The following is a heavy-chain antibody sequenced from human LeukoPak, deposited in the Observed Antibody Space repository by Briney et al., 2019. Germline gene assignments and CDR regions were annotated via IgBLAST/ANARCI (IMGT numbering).Heavy chain of an antibody. V-gene: IGHV4-59*08. CDR2: IYYSGST. D-gene: IGHD3-22*01. J-gene: IGHJ4*02. CDR1: GGSISSYY. CDR3: ATLQSSGYDYSDY. Sequence: SETLSLTCTVSGGSISSYYWSWIRQPPGKGLEWIGYIYYSGSTDYNPSLKSRVTMSVDTSKNQFSLKLSSVTAADTAVYYCATLQSSGYDYSDYWGQGILVTVSS.